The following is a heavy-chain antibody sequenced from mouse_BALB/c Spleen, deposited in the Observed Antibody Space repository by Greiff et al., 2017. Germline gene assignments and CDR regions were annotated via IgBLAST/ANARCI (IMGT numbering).Heavy chain of an antibody. V-gene: IGHV1-67*01. D-gene: IGHD2-10*02. Sequence: VQLQESGPELVRPGVSVKISCKGSGYTFTDYAMHWVKQSHAKSLEWIGVISTYYGNTNYNQKFKGKATMTVDKSSSTAYMELARLTSEDSAIYYCARPVWDAMDYWGQGTSVTVSS. CDR2: ISTYYGNT. J-gene: IGHJ4*01. CDR1: GYTFTDYA. CDR3: ARPVWDAMDY.